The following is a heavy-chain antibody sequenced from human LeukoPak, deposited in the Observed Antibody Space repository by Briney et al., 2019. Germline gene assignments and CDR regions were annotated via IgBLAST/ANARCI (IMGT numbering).Heavy chain of an antibody. CDR2: ISSSGSTI. CDR3: ARCRKYYDSSGYYDAFDI. CDR1: GFTFSDYY. D-gene: IGHD3-22*01. J-gene: IGHJ3*02. Sequence: GGSLRLSCAASGFTFSDYYMSWIRQAPGKGLEWVSYISSSGSTIYYADSVKGRFTISRDNAKNSLYLQMNSLRAEDTAVYYCARCRKYYDSSGYYDAFDIWGQGTMVTVSS. V-gene: IGHV3-11*01.